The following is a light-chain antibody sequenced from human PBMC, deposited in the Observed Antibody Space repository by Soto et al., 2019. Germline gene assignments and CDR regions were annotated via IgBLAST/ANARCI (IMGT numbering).Light chain of an antibody. Sequence: EIVLTQSPATLSLSPGERATLSCRASQSVGYHLAWYQQKPGQAPRLLIYDASNRATGIPARFSGSGSGTDFTLAISSLEPEDFAVYYCHQRSNWPPVTVAGGTKVDSK. CDR1: QSVGYH. J-gene: IGKJ4*01. V-gene: IGKV3-11*01. CDR2: DAS. CDR3: HQRSNWPPVT.